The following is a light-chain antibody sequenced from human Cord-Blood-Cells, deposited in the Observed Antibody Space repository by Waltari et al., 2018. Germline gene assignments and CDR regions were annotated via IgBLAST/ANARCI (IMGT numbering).Light chain of an antibody. CDR1: SSDVGSYNL. V-gene: IGLV2-23*01. J-gene: IGLJ3*02. Sequence: QSALTQPASVSGSPGQSITISCTGTSSDVGSYNLVSWYQQHPGKAPKLMFYEGSKRPSGFSNRFSGSKSGNTASPTISGLQAEDEADYYCCSYAGSSTWVFGGGTKLTVL. CDR2: EGS. CDR3: CSYAGSSTWV.